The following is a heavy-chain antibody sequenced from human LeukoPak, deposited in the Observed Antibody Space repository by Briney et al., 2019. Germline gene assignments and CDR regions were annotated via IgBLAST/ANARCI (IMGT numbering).Heavy chain of an antibody. D-gene: IGHD5-18*01. Sequence: PSETLSLTCTVSGGSISSRGYYWSWIRQPPGKGLEWIGTITYSGSTYSSPSVKSRVTMSMDTSKNQFSLKLSSVTAADTAVYYCARRGDSYAVFDYWGPGTLVTVSS. CDR1: GGSISSRGYY. V-gene: IGHV4-39*01. J-gene: IGHJ4*02. CDR3: ARRGDSYAVFDY. CDR2: ITYSGST.